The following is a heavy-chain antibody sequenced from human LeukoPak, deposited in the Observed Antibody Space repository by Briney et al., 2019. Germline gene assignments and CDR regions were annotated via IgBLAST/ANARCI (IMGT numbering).Heavy chain of an antibody. V-gene: IGHV4-39*01. D-gene: IGHD1-14*01. CDR1: GGSISNSNYY. CDR2: IYYSGTT. CDR3: ARHEWGITNAFDI. Sequence: SETLSLTCTVSGGSISNSNYYWGWIRQPPGKGLDWIGSIYYSGTTYYNPSLKSRVTISVDTSKKQFSLKLRSVTAADTAVYYCARHEWGITNAFDIWGQGTMVTVSS. J-gene: IGHJ3*02.